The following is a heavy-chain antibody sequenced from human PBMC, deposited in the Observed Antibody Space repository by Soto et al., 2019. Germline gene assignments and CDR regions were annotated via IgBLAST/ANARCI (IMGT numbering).Heavy chain of an antibody. D-gene: IGHD3-22*01. CDR3: ARVLSYYYDSSGYFHH. J-gene: IGHJ4*02. CDR1: GYSFTSYW. V-gene: IGHV5-10-1*01. Sequence: GESLKISCKGSGYSFTSYWISWVRQMPGKGLEWMGRIDPSDSYTNCSPSFQGHVTISADKSISTAYLQWSSLKASDTAMYYCARVLSYYYDSSGYFHHWGQGTLVTVSS. CDR2: IDPSDSYT.